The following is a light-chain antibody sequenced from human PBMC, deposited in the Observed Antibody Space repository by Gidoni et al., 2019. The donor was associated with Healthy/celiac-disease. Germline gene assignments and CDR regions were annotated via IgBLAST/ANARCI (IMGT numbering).Light chain of an antibody. V-gene: IGKV3-15*01. CDR3: QQYNSWPRT. CDR2: GAS. Sequence: EIVMTQPPPTLPVSPGERATLTCRASQSVSSDLAWYQQKPGQAPRLLIYGASSRATGIPARFSGSGSGTEFTLTISSLQSEDFAVYYCQQYNSWPRTFGQGTKVEIK. CDR1: QSVSSD. J-gene: IGKJ1*01.